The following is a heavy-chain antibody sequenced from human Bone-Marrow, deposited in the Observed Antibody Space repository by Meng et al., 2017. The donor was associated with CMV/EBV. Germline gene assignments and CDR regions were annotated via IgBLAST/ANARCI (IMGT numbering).Heavy chain of an antibody. D-gene: IGHD3-3*01. CDR3: ATAPRVEWLGGFDY. CDR1: GYTFTSYG. V-gene: IGHV1-18*01. CDR2: IRVYNGDT. Sequence: ASVKVSCKASGYTFTSYGINWVRQAPGQGLEWMGWIRVYNGDTKYAQKFQGRVTMTTDTSTSTAYMELRSLRSEDTAVYYCATAPRVEWLGGFDYWGQGTLVTVSS. J-gene: IGHJ4*02.